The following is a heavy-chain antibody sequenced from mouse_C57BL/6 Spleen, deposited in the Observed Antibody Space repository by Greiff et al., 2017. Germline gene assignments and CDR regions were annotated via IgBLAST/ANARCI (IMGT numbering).Heavy chain of an antibody. CDR3: ASSGHYGSSYNDAMDY. Sequence: VQLQQSGAELVKPGASVKLSCTASGFNIKDYYMHWVKQRTEQGLEWIGRIDPEDGETKYAPKFPGKATITADTASNTAYLQLSSLTSEDTAVYYCASSGHYGSSYNDAMDYWGQGTSVTVSS. CDR1: GFNIKDYY. J-gene: IGHJ4*01. D-gene: IGHD1-1*01. CDR2: IDPEDGET. V-gene: IGHV14-2*01.